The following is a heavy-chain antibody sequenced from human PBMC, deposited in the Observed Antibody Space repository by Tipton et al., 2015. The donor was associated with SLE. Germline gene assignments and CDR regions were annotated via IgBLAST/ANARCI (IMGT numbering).Heavy chain of an antibody. CDR2: IYYNGHT. V-gene: IGHV4-61*05. CDR3: ARLNDATAIASFDY. Sequence: TLSLTCNVSGGSISNNNYYWGWIRQPPGKGLEWIGYIYYNGHTNYSPSLKSRVTLSVDTSKNQFSLTLSSVTAADTAVYYCARLNDATAIASFDYWGQGNLVTVSS. J-gene: IGHJ4*02. D-gene: IGHD2-21*02. CDR1: GGSISNNNYY.